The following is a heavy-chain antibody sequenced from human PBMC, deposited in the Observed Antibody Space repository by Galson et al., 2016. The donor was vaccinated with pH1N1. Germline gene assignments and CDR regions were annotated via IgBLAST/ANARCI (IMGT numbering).Heavy chain of an antibody. Sequence: SGAEVKKAGESLKISCKGSGYTFTTYWIAWVRQMPGKGLEWMGIVYPPDSDTRYSPSFEGQVTISADKSISTAYLQWSSLKASDTAVSYCARSYCSSTSCYGGSYYYYGMDVWGQGTTVTVSS. V-gene: IGHV5-51*03. D-gene: IGHD2-2*01. J-gene: IGHJ6*02. CDR2: VYPPDSDT. CDR3: ARSYCSSTSCYGGSYYYYGMDV. CDR1: GYTFTTYW.